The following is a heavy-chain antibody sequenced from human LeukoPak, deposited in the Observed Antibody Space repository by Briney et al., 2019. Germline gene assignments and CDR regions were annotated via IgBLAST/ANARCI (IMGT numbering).Heavy chain of an antibody. CDR2: IYYSGST. Sequence: SETLSLTCTVSGGSISSTSYYWGWLRQPPGKGLEWIGSIYYSGSTYYNPSLKSRVTISVDTSKNQFSLKLSSVTAADTAVYYCGRLFYDFWSGHYYYYMDVWGKGTTVTVSS. CDR1: GGSISSTSYY. V-gene: IGHV4-39*01. D-gene: IGHD3-3*01. J-gene: IGHJ6*03. CDR3: GRLFYDFWSGHYYYYMDV.